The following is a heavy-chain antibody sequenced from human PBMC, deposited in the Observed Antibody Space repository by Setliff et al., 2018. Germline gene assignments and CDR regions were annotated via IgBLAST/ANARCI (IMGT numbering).Heavy chain of an antibody. CDR1: SSGHY. CDR2: IYHKGRT. D-gene: IGHD3-3*01. V-gene: IGHV4-38-2*01. CDR3: ASPRRDDLDSPFDAFDI. Sequence: SSGHYWGWIRQPPGKGLEWIATIYHKGRTYYNPSLDSRVTISLDTSKNHFSLRLSSVTAADTAVYYCASPRRDDLDSPFDAFDIWGQGTKVTVSS. J-gene: IGHJ3*02.